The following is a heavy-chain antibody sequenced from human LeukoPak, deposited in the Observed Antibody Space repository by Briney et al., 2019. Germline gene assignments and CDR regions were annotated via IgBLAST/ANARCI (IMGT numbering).Heavy chain of an antibody. CDR3: ARQRWLQYYFDY. CDR2: IYYSGST. V-gene: IGHV4-59*08. CDR1: GGSISSYY. D-gene: IGHD5-24*01. J-gene: IGHJ4*02. Sequence: PSETLSLTYTVSGGSISSYYWSWIRQPPGKGLEWIGYIYYSGSTNYNPSLKSRVTISVDTSKNQFSLKLSSVTAADTAVYYCARQRWLQYYFDYWGQGTLVTVSS.